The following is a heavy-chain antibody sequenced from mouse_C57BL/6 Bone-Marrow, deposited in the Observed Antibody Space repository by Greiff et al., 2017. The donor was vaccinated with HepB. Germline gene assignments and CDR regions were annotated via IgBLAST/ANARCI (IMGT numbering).Heavy chain of an antibody. J-gene: IGHJ3*01. D-gene: IGHD2-5*01. CDR3: ARGRTIVTTRFAY. V-gene: IGHV5-4*03. CDR2: ISDGGSYT. CDR1: GFTFSSYA. Sequence: DVKLVESGGGLVKPGGSLKLSCAASGFTFSSYAMSWVRQTPEKRLEWVATISDGGSYTYYPDNVKGRFTISRDNAKNNLYLQMSHLKSEDTAMYYCARGRTIVTTRFAYWGQGTLVTVSA.